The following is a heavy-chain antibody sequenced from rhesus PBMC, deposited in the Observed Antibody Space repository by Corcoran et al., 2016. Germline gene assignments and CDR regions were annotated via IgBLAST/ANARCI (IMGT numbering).Heavy chain of an antibody. CDR1: GGSISSSYYY. Sequence: QVQLQESGPGLVKPSETLSLTCAVSGGSISSSYYYWSWIRQAPGKGLEWIGYISYSGSTSYNPSLKSRVTISRDTSKNQCSLKLSSVTAADTAVYYCARHLRGSLHYFDYWGQGVLVTVSS. D-gene: IGHD3-9*01. J-gene: IGHJ4*01. CDR2: ISYSGST. CDR3: ARHLRGSLHYFDY. V-gene: IGHV4-122*02.